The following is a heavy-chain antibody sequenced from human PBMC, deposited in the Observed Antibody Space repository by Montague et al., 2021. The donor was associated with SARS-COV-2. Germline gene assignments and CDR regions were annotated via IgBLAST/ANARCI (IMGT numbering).Heavy chain of an antibody. Sequence: SLRLSCAASGFTFGDYAINWVRQAPGKGLEWVASISGDGATAYYAESVLGRFAIPRDNSKNTVLLHMDSLRVKDAAVYYCSKALYSGGFFFESGSDFWGQGTLVTVSS. CDR3: SKALYSGGFFFESGSDF. V-gene: IGHV3-23*01. D-gene: IGHD6-19*01. CDR1: GFTFGDYA. CDR2: ISGDGATA. J-gene: IGHJ4*02.